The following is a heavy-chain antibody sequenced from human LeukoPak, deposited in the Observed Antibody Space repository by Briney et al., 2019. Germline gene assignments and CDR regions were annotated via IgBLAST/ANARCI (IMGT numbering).Heavy chain of an antibody. Sequence: GGSLRLSCAASGFTFDDYGMSWVRQAPGKGLEWVSGINWNGGSTGYADSVKGRFTISRDNAKNSLYLQMNSLRAEDTAVYYCAKDSLRFLEWLFGAYFDYWGQGTLVTVSS. CDR1: GFTFDDYG. CDR2: INWNGGST. D-gene: IGHD3-3*01. CDR3: AKDSLRFLEWLFGAYFDY. J-gene: IGHJ4*02. V-gene: IGHV3-20*04.